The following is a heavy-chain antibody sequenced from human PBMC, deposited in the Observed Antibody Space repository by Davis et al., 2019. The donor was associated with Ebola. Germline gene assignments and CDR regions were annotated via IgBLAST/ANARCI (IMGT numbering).Heavy chain of an antibody. CDR3: ARDAVAGMGFWVLNWFDP. CDR1: GFTFSDYY. V-gene: IGHV3-11*01. Sequence: GGSLRLSCAASGFTFSDYYMSWIRQAPGKGLEWVSYISSSGSTIYYADSVKGRFTISRDNAKNSLYLQMNSLRAEDTAVYYCARDAVAGMGFWVLNWFDPWAREPWSPSPQ. J-gene: IGHJ5*02. CDR2: ISSSGSTI. D-gene: IGHD6-19*01.